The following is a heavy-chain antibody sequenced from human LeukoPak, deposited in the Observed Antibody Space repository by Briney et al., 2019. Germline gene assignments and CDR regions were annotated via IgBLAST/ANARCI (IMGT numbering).Heavy chain of an antibody. CDR3: ARGAGAFDI. CDR1: GGSISSGSYH. CDR2: IYTSGST. V-gene: IGHV4-61*02. Sequence: SETLSLTCTVSGGSISSGSYHWSWIRQPAGKGLEWIGRIYTSGSTNYNPSLKSRVTISVDTSKNQFSLKLSSVTAADTAVYYCARGAGAFDIWGQGTMVTVSS. J-gene: IGHJ3*02.